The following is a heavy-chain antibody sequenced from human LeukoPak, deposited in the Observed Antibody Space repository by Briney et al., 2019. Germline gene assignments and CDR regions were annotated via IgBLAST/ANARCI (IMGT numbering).Heavy chain of an antibody. Sequence: GGSLRLSCAASGLTFSSYGMSWVRQAPGRGLEWVSAISTTGGTTYYADSVRGRFTISRDNTKNSLYLQMDSLTADDTAVYFCACLRGPSDYWGQGTLVTVSS. V-gene: IGHV3-23*01. CDR3: ACLRGPSDY. D-gene: IGHD4-17*01. CDR2: ISTTGGTT. CDR1: GLTFSSYG. J-gene: IGHJ4*02.